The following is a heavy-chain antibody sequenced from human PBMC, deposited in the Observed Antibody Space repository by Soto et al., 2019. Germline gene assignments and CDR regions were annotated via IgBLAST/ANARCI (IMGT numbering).Heavy chain of an antibody. CDR1: GGSFSGYY. V-gene: IGHV4-34*01. CDR2: INHSGST. J-gene: IGHJ4*02. CDR3: ARSGSYRHFDY. Sequence: SETLSLTCAVYGGSFSGYYWSWIRQPPGKGLEWIGEINHSGSTTYNPSLKSRVTVSVDTSKNQFSLKLSSVTAADTAVYYRARSGSYRHFDYWGQGTLVTVSS. D-gene: IGHD3-16*02.